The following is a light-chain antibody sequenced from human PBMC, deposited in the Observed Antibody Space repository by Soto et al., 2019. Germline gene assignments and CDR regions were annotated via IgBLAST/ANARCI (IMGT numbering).Light chain of an antibody. V-gene: IGKV3-15*01. Sequence: EIVMTQSPATLSVSPGERATLSCRASQNVGSNLAWYQQKPGRAPRLLIYGASTRATGIPARFSGSVSGTEFTLTISSLQSEDFAVYYCQQYNNWPFTFGQGTRLEI. CDR2: GAS. CDR3: QQYNNWPFT. J-gene: IGKJ5*01. CDR1: QNVGSN.